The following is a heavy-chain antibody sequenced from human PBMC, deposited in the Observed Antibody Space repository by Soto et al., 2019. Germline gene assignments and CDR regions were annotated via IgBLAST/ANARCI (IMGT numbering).Heavy chain of an antibody. Sequence: PSETLSLTCAVSGGSISSGGYSWSWIRQPPGKGLEWIGYIYHSGSTNYNPSLKSRVTISVDTSKNQFSLKLSSVTAADTAVYYCASATIHDYGDYRVDYWGQGTLVTVSS. J-gene: IGHJ4*02. CDR3: ASATIHDYGDYRVDY. D-gene: IGHD4-17*01. CDR1: GGSISSGGYS. CDR2: IYHSGST. V-gene: IGHV4-30-2*01.